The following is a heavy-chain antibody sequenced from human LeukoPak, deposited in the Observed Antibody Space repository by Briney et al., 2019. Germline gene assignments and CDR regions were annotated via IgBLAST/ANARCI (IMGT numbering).Heavy chain of an antibody. Sequence: ASVKVSCKASGYTFTSYGISWVRQAPGQGLEWMGWISAYNGNTNYAQKLQGRVTMTTDTSTSTAYMELRSLRSDDTAVYYCARVIGDYDFWSGPTWGQGTLVTVSS. CDR3: ARVIGDYDFWSGPT. J-gene: IGHJ4*02. D-gene: IGHD3-3*01. CDR2: ISAYNGNT. CDR1: GYTFTSYG. V-gene: IGHV1-18*01.